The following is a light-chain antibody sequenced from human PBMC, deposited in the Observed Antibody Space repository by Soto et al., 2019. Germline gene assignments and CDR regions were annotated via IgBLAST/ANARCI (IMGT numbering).Light chain of an antibody. V-gene: IGLV1-47*01. Sequence: QSVLTQPPSLSGTPGQTVTISVIGSRSNIGSAIVHWYQQVPGTAPKHLIYMNSQRRSGVPDRFSGSKSGTSASLVITGLRPEDEADYYCVAWDDNLSSRVFGGGTKVTVL. CDR1: RSNIGSAI. CDR2: MNS. CDR3: VAWDDNLSSRV. J-gene: IGLJ3*02.